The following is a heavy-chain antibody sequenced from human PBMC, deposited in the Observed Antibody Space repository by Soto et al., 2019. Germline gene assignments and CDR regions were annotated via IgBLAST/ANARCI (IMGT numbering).Heavy chain of an antibody. J-gene: IGHJ5*02. Sequence: QVPLVESGGGVVQPGRSLRLSCAASGFTFSSYAMHWVRQAPGKGLEWVAVISYDGSNKYYADSVKGRFTISRDNSKNTLYLQMNSLRAEDTAVYYCARDGQLAPVFDPWGQGTLVTVSS. V-gene: IGHV3-30-3*01. D-gene: IGHD6-6*01. CDR2: ISYDGSNK. CDR1: GFTFSSYA. CDR3: ARDGQLAPVFDP.